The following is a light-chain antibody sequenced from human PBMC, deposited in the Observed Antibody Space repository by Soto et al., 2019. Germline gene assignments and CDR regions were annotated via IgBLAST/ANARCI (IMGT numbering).Light chain of an antibody. J-gene: IGKJ1*01. CDR3: QQLNSYSWT. V-gene: IGKV1-9*01. CDR2: AAS. Sequence: IQLTQSPSSLSASVGDRVTITCRASQGISSYLAWYQQKPGKAPKLLIYAASTLQSGVPSRFSGSGSGTDFTLPISSLQPEDFATYYCQQLNSYSWTFGQGTKVEIK. CDR1: QGISSY.